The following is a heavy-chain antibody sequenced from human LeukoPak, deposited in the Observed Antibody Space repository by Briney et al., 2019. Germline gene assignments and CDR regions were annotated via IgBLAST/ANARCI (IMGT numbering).Heavy chain of an antibody. CDR1: GGSISSYY. D-gene: IGHD1-26*01. J-gene: IGHJ4*02. Sequence: PSETLSLTCTVSGGSISSYYWSWIRQPPGKGLEWIGYIYYSGSTNYNPSLKSRVTISVDTSKNQFFLKLGSVTAADTAVYYCARSVWWPYFDYWGQGTLVTVSS. CDR2: IYYSGST. V-gene: IGHV4-59*01. CDR3: ARSVWWPYFDY.